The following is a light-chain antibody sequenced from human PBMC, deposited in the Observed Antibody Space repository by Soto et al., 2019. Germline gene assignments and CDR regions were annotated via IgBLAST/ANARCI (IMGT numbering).Light chain of an antibody. CDR2: EVS. CDR1: SSDVGGYNY. J-gene: IGLJ2*01. Sequence: QSALTQPASVSGSPGQSITISCTGTSSDVGGYNYVSWYQQHPGTAPKLMIYEVSNRPSGVSDRFSGSRSGNTASLTISGLQAEDEADYYCGSYASATLIFGGGTKLTVL. V-gene: IGLV2-14*01. CDR3: GSYASATLI.